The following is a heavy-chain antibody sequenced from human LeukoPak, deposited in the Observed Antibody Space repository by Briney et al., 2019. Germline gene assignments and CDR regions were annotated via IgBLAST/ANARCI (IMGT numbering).Heavy chain of an antibody. D-gene: IGHD4-23*01. CDR3: ARLTPGYYFDY. CDR2: IKQDGSEK. Sequence: GGSLRLSCAASGFSFSGYWWVWVRQAPGKGREWVANIKQDGSEKYYVDSGKGRFTISRDNAKNSLYLQMNSLRAEDTAVYYCARLTPGYYFDYWGQGTLVTVSS. CDR1: GFSFSGYW. V-gene: IGHV3-7*01. J-gene: IGHJ4*02.